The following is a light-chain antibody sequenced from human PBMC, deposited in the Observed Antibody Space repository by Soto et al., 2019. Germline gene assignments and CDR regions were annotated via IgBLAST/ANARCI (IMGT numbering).Light chain of an antibody. V-gene: IGKV1-39*01. CDR3: QQSHSAPPT. Sequence: DIQMTQTPSSLSAPVGDRVTITCRASQTIRTYLNWYQQKPGRAPKLLIYAASGLHSGVPSRFSGSGSGTDFTLTISSLQPEDFATYYCQQSHSAPPTFGQGTRLEI. CDR1: QTIRTY. J-gene: IGKJ5*01. CDR2: AAS.